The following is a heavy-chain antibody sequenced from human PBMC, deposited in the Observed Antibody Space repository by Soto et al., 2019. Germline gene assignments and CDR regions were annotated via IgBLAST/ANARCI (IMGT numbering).Heavy chain of an antibody. J-gene: IGHJ4*02. D-gene: IGHD3-3*01. CDR3: ASPLTWGGYYIAFGY. V-gene: IGHV1-69*01. CDR1: GATFSSFA. CDR2: IIPIFDTI. Sequence: QVQLVQSGAEVKKPGSSVKVSCKASGATFSSFAFSWVRQAPGQGLEWMGVIIPIFDTIKSAQKFQGRVTLTADESTGTAYIVLSSLTSEDTAVSYFASPLTWGGYYIAFGYWGQGTLVIVSS.